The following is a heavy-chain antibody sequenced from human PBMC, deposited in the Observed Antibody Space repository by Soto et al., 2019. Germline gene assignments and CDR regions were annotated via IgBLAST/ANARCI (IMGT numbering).Heavy chain of an antibody. CDR2: IYYGGST. CDR3: AKNWNWGSLVH. Sequence: SVTHCVRCSVVDDKIRTDYWSWIRQSPGKGLEWIGFIYYGGSTNYNPSLKSRVIISVDTPKNQFSLKLSSVTAADTAVYYCAKNWNWGSLVHWGQGTLVTVSP. V-gene: IGHV4-59*08. CDR1: DDKIRTDY. J-gene: IGHJ4*02. D-gene: IGHD7-27*01.